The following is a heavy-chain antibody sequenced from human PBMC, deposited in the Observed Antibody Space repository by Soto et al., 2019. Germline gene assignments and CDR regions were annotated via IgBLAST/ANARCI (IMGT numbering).Heavy chain of an antibody. J-gene: IGHJ6*03. Sequence: SETLSLTCAVSSVSISSSNWWRWVRQPPGKGLEWIGEIYHSGSTNYNPSLKSRVTISVDKSKNQFSLKLSSVTAADTAVYYCARVRSSGSYRYCYYYMDVWGKGTSVTVSS. CDR1: SVSISSSNW. CDR2: IYHSGST. CDR3: ARVRSSGSYRYCYYYMDV. V-gene: IGHV4-4*02. D-gene: IGHD3-10*01.